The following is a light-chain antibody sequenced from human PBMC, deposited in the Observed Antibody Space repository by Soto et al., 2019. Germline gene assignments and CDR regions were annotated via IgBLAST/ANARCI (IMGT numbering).Light chain of an antibody. V-gene: IGKV3-20*01. CDR3: QQYGNSPPYS. CDR1: QSVSSTY. CDR2: ATS. Sequence: EIVLTQSPGSLSLSPGERATLSCRASQSVSSTYLAWYHQKPGQAPRLVIYATSSRAAGIPDRFSGSGSGKGTDFTLTISSLEPEDFGVYYCQQYGNSPPYSFGQGTKLEIK. J-gene: IGKJ2*03.